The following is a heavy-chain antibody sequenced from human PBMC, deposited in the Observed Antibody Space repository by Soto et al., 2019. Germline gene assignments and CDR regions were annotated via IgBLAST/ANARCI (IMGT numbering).Heavy chain of an antibody. Sequence: GGSLRLSCAASGFTFSSYSMNWVRQAPGKGLEWVSYISSSSSTIYYADSVKGRFTISRDNAKNSLYLQMNSLRAEDTAVYYCARDRGQWIGTFQPVGYYYYYMDVWGKGTTVTVSS. J-gene: IGHJ6*03. CDR1: GFTFSSYS. V-gene: IGHV3-48*01. CDR2: ISSSSSTI. D-gene: IGHD5-12*01. CDR3: ARDRGQWIGTFQPVGYYYYYMDV.